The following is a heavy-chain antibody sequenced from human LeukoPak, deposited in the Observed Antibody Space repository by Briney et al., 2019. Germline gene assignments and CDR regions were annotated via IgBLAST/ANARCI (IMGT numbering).Heavy chain of an antibody. V-gene: IGHV1-69*05. CDR1: GGTFSSYA. CDR2: IIPIFGTA. CDR3: AREDYYGSGSYLNY. D-gene: IGHD3-10*01. Sequence: SLRVSCKASGGTFSSYAISWVRQTPGQGLEWMGGIIPIFGTANYAQKFQGRVTITTDESTSTAYMELSSLRSEDTAVYYCAREDYYGSGSYLNYWGQGTLVTVSS. J-gene: IGHJ4*02.